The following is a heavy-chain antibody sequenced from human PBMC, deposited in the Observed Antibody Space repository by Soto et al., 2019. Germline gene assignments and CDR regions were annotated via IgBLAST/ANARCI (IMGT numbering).Heavy chain of an antibody. J-gene: IGHJ4*02. D-gene: IGHD2-8*01. Sequence: DSGKVCFKASGYTFTSYGISLVRQAPGQGLEWMGWISAYNGNTNYAQKLQGRVTMTTDTSTSTAYMELRSLRSDDTAVYYCARVMLGMVYDIPFVFDYWGQGTLVTVSS. CDR3: ARVMLGMVYDIPFVFDY. V-gene: IGHV1-18*04. CDR1: GYTFTSYG. CDR2: ISAYNGNT.